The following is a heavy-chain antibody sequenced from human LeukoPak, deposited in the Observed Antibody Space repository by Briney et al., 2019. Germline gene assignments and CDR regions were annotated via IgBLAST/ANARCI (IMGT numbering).Heavy chain of an antibody. CDR3: AGEYYDSSGYYYSSNRDWYFDL. CDR1: GFTFSSYA. V-gene: IGHV3-30*01. D-gene: IGHD3-22*01. J-gene: IGHJ2*01. CDR2: ISYDGSNK. Sequence: PGRSLRLSCAPSGFTFSSYAMHWVRQAPGQGLEWVAVISYDGSNKYYADSVKGRFTISRDNSKNTLYLQMNSLRAEDTAVYYCAGEYYDSSGYYYSSNRDWYFDLWGRGTLVTVSS.